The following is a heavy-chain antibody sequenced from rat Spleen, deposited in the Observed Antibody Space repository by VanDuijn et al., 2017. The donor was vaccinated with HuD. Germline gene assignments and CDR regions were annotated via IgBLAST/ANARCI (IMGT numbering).Heavy chain of an antibody. CDR2: ISTSGTYI. CDR1: GFTFSNYG. CDR3: ARNGMYITDFSFAY. V-gene: IGHV5-34*01. D-gene: IGHD1-6*01. J-gene: IGHJ3*01. Sequence: EVQLVESDGGLVQPGRSLKLSCLASGFTFSNYGMNWIRQAPGKGLEWVASISTSGTYIYYADTLKGRFTISRENAKNTLYLQMTSLRSEDTALYYCARNGMYITDFSFAYCGQGTLVIVS.